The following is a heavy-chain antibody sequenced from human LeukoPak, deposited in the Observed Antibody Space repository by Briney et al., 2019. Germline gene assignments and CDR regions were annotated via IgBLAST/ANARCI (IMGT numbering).Heavy chain of an antibody. CDR2: IYPGDSDT. D-gene: IGHD2-15*01. CDR3: ARNLKSGRVDY. J-gene: IGHJ4*02. V-gene: IGHV5-51*01. CDR1: GSSFTSYW. Sequence: GASLQISCKGSGSSFTSYWIGWVRQLPGKGLEWMGIIYPGDSDTRYSPSFQGQVTISADKSISTAYLQWSSLKASDTAMYYCARNLKSGRVDYWGQGTLVTVSS.